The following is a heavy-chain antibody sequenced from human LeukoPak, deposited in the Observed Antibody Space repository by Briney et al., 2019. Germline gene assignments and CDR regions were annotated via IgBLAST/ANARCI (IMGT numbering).Heavy chain of an antibody. Sequence: SETLSLTCAVYGGSFSGYYWSWIRQPPGKGLEWIGEINHSGSTNYNPSLKSRVTISVDTSKNQFSLKLSSVTAADTAVYYCARLRPYYDSSGVVDYWGQGTLVTVSS. CDR1: GGSFSGYY. J-gene: IGHJ4*02. D-gene: IGHD3-22*01. CDR2: INHSGST. CDR3: ARLRPYYDSSGVVDY. V-gene: IGHV4-34*01.